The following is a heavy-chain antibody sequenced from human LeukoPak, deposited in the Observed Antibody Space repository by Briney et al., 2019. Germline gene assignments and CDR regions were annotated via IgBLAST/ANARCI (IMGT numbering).Heavy chain of an antibody. CDR2: INSDGSST. CDR3: ARKDVSSGWYYFDY. Sequence: TGGSLRLSCAASGFTFSSYWMHWVRQAPGKGLVWVSRINSDGSSTSYADSVKGRFTISRDNAKNTLYLQMNSLRAEGTAVYYCARKDVSSGWYYFDYWGQGTLVTVSS. CDR1: GFTFSSYW. D-gene: IGHD6-19*01. J-gene: IGHJ4*02. V-gene: IGHV3-74*01.